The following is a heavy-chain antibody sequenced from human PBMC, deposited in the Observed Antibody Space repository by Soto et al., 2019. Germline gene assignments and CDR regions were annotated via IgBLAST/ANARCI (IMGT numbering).Heavy chain of an antibody. J-gene: IGHJ4*02. CDR1: GVSISSGGYS. V-gene: IGHV4-30-2*01. CDR3: ARGGLLPDY. CDR2: ISHSGST. D-gene: IGHD6-19*01. Sequence: PSETLSLTCAVSGVSISSGGYSWSWIRQPPGKGLEWIGYISHSGSTYYNPSLKSRVTISVDRSKNQFSLKLSSVTAADTAVYYCARGGLLPDYWGQGTLVTVSS.